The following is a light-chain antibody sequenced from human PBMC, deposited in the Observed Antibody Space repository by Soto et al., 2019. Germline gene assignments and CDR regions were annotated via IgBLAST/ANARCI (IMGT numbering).Light chain of an antibody. V-gene: IGKV4-1*01. CDR1: QSVLYSSTNKNY. CDR3: QQFYNTPRT. CDR2: WAS. J-gene: IGKJ2*01. Sequence: DIVLTQSPDSLAVSLGERATIKCKSSQSVLYSSTNKNYLAWYQQKAGQPPKLLIYWASTRESGVPDRFSGSGSGTDFTLTISSLQAEDVAVYHCQQFYNTPRTFGQGTKLEIK.